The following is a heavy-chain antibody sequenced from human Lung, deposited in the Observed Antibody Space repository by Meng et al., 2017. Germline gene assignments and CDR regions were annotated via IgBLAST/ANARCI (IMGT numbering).Heavy chain of an antibody. CDR2: INPNSGGT. V-gene: IGHV1-2*06. D-gene: IGHD2-21*01. CDR1: GYTFTAYY. Sequence: QVQLVQSGADVKKPGASVKVSCKASGYTFTAYYIQWVRQAPGQGLEWMGRINPNSGGTNFAQKFQGRVIMTRDTSISTAYMELSSLGFDDTAVYYCAKALGWGSSPDYWGQGILVTVSS. J-gene: IGHJ4*02. CDR3: AKALGWGSSPDY.